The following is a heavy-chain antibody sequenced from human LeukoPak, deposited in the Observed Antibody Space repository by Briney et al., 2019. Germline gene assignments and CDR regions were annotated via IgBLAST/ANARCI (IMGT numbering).Heavy chain of an antibody. V-gene: IGHV4-30-2*01. CDR2: IYHSGST. CDR3: ARLGDTAMVSH. CDR1: GGSISSGGYY. J-gene: IGHJ4*02. D-gene: IGHD5-18*01. Sequence: NPSETLSLTCTVSGGSISSGGYYWSWIRQPPGKGLEWIGYIYHSGSTYYNPSLKSRVTISVDRSKNQFSLKLSSVTAADTAVYYCARLGDTAMVSHWGQGTLVTVSS.